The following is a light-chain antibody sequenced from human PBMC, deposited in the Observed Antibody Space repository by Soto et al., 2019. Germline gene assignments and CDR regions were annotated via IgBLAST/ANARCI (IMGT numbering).Light chain of an antibody. CDR3: QQYGSLSWT. J-gene: IGKJ1*01. CDR2: GAS. Sequence: IVFTQSACSLSLSPGERATLSCSASQSVSSNYLAWYQQKNGQAPRIIIYGASTRATGVPDRFSGSGYGTDFNLTISRLETEDFAVYHCQQYGSLSWTFGQGTKVDIK. CDR1: QSVSSNY. V-gene: IGKV3-20*01.